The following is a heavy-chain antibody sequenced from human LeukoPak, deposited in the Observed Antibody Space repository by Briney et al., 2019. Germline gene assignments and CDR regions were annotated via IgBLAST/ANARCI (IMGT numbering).Heavy chain of an antibody. J-gene: IGHJ4*02. CDR2: ISAGGGST. CDR1: GFTFSDYS. D-gene: IGHD6-13*01. V-gene: IGHV3-23*01. Sequence: GGTLRLSCAASGFTFSDYSMTWVRQAPGKGLFWVSGISAGGGSTYYADSVKGRFTISRDNSRNTLYLQMNSLRAEDTAVYYCAKDAAGPEYWGQGTLVTVSS. CDR3: AKDAAGPEY.